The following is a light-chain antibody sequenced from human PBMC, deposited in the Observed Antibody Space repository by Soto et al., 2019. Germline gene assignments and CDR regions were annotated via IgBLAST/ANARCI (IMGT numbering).Light chain of an antibody. V-gene: IGKV3-11*01. CDR1: QSVSSY. CDR3: QQRSNWPSIT. CDR2: DAS. Sequence: NVLTQSPSTLSLSPGERATLSCSASQSVSSYLAWYQQKPGQAPRLLIYDASNRATGIPARFSGSGSGTDFTLTISSLEPEDFAVYYCQQRSNWPSITFGQGTRLEI. J-gene: IGKJ5*01.